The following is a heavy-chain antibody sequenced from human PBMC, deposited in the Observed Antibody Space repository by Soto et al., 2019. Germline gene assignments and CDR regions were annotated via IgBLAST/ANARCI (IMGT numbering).Heavy chain of an antibody. V-gene: IGHV3-33*01. CDR3: ARETNAGYSSGWLSY. Sequence: GGSLRLSCAASGFTFSSYGTHWVRQAPGKGLEWVAVIWYDGSNKYYADSVKGRFTISRDNSKNTLYMQMNSLRAEDTAVYYCARETNAGYSSGWLSYWGQGTLVTVSS. D-gene: IGHD6-19*01. CDR2: IWYDGSNK. J-gene: IGHJ4*02. CDR1: GFTFSSYG.